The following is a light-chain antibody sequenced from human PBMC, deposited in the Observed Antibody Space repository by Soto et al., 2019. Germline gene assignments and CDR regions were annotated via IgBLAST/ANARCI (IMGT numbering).Light chain of an antibody. CDR2: RNK. CDR3: AAWDDSLSVL. Sequence: QSVLTQPPSASGTPGQRVTISCSGTSSNIGSNYVYWYQQLPGTAPKLLIYRNKQRPSGVPDRFSGCKSGTSASLAISGLRSEDEADYYCAAWDDSLSVLFGGGTKLTVL. V-gene: IGLV1-47*01. CDR1: SSNIGSNY. J-gene: IGLJ2*01.